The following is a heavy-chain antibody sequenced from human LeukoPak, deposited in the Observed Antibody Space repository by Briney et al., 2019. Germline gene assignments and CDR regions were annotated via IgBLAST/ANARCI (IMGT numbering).Heavy chain of an antibody. J-gene: IGHJ4*02. CDR3: TSYPRTTSPY. CDR1: GFTFSGSA. V-gene: IGHV3-73*01. Sequence: GGSLRLSCAASGFTFSGSAIHWVRQASGKGLVWVGHIRSKTNNYATAYAASVKGRFTISRDDSKNMAYLQMNSLKTEDTAVYYCTSYPRTTSPYWGQGTLVTVSS. CDR2: IRSKTNNYAT. D-gene: IGHD2-2*01.